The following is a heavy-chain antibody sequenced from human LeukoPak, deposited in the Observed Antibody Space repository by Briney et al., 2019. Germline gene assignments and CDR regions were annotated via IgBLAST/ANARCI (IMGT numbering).Heavy chain of an antibody. V-gene: IGHV3-9*03. CDR2: ISWNSGSI. CDR1: GFTFDDYA. Sequence: GGSLRLSCAASGFTFDDYAMHWVRQPPGKGLEWVSGISWNSGSIGYADSVKGRFTISRDNAKNSLYLQMNRLRAEDMAFYYCAKDKGQIRDYSFDYWGQGTLVTVSS. D-gene: IGHD3/OR15-3a*01. CDR3: AKDKGQIRDYSFDY. J-gene: IGHJ4*02.